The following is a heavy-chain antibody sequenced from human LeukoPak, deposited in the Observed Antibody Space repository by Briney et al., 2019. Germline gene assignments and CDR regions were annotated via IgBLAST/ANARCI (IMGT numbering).Heavy chain of an antibody. CDR1: GGSIRSSTYY. CDR3: ARTFGTYQYYFDY. V-gene: IGHV4-39*07. D-gene: IGHD1-26*01. CDR2: IYYNGNT. J-gene: IGHJ4*02. Sequence: SETLSLTCTVSGGSIRSSTYYWGWIRQPPGKGLEWIGSIYYNGNTYYNPSPESRVTTSVDTSKNQFSLKLTSVSADTAVYYCARTFGTYQYYFDYWGQGSLVAVSS.